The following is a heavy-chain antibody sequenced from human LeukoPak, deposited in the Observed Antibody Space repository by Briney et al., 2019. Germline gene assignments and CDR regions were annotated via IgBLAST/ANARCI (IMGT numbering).Heavy chain of an antibody. CDR1: GGSVSSGSYY. Sequence: SETLSLTCTVSGGSVSSGSYYWSWIRQPPGKGLEWIGYIYYSGSTNYNPSLKSRVTISVDTSKNQFSLKLSSVTAADTAVYYCARFSIVVVPAAMKRDYYFDYWGQGTLVTGSS. D-gene: IGHD2-2*01. J-gene: IGHJ4*02. CDR3: ARFSIVVVPAAMKRDYYFDY. V-gene: IGHV4-61*01. CDR2: IYYSGST.